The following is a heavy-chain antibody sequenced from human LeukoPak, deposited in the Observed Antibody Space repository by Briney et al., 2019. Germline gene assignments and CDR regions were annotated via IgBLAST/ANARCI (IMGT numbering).Heavy chain of an antibody. CDR3: ARTGGSGSYIYYYYYYMDV. CDR2: MNPNSGNT. D-gene: IGHD3-10*01. Sequence: ASVKVSCKSSGYTFTSYDISWVREATGQGLEWMGWMNPNSGNTGYAQKFQGRVTMTRNTSISTAYMELSSLRSEDTAVYYCARTGGSGSYIYYYYYYMDVWGKGTTVTVSS. CDR1: GYTFTSYD. V-gene: IGHV1-8*01. J-gene: IGHJ6*03.